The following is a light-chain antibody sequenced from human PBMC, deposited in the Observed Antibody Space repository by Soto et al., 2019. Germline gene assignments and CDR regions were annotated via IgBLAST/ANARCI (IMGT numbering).Light chain of an antibody. CDR2: WAS. Sequence: DIVMTQSPDSLAVSLGERATINCKSSRSVFYSSNNKNYLAWYQQKPGQPPKLIIYWASVRESGVPDRFTGSGSGTDFTLTISSLQAEDVAVYHCHQYYTSPHTFGQGTKLEIK. CDR3: HQYYTSPHT. CDR1: RSVFYSSNNKNY. J-gene: IGKJ2*01. V-gene: IGKV4-1*01.